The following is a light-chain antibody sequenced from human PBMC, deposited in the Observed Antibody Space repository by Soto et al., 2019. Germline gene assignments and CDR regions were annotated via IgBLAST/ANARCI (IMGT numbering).Light chain of an antibody. CDR2: AAS. CDR1: QRISSTY. V-gene: IGKV3-20*01. Sequence: SELTQSPGTLSLSPGEGATLSCRTSQRISSTYLAWYQQRPGQAPRLLIYAASSRATGMPDGFSGSGSGTDFTLTISGLEPEDFAVYYCQQYFGSLYTFGQGTKLEIK. J-gene: IGKJ2*01. CDR3: QQYFGSLYT.